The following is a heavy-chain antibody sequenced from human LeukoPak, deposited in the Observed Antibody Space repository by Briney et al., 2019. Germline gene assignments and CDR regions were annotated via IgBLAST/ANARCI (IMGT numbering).Heavy chain of an antibody. CDR2: INQEGTKR. Sequence: PGGSLRLSCVAPEFTFINYWMSWVRQAPGRGLEWVASINQEGTKRNNVWSLRGGFDISRDNNKNSLHLQMSSLRAEDTAVYYCVREWVDWGQGYNWFDRWGQGTLATVSS. D-gene: IGHD7-27*01. J-gene: IGHJ5*02. V-gene: IGHV3-7*01. CDR1: EFTFINYW. CDR3: VREWVDWGQGYNWFDR.